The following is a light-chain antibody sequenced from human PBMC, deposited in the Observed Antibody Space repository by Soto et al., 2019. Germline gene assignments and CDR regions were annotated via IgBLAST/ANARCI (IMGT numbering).Light chain of an antibody. CDR1: QSISSY. V-gene: IGKV1-39*01. CDR2: DAS. CDR3: QQYHGFW. J-gene: IGKJ1*01. Sequence: DIQMTQSPSSLSASVGDRVTITCRASQSISSYLNWYQQKPGKAPKLLIYDASSLESGVPSRFSGGGSGTEFSLIINGLQPEDFATYYCQQYHGFWFGQGTKVDIK.